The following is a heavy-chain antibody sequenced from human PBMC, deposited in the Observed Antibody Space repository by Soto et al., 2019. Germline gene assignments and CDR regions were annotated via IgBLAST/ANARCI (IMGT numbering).Heavy chain of an antibody. V-gene: IGHV3-30-3*01. CDR3: ARGLLVVGNEYFQH. J-gene: IGHJ1*01. CDR2: ISYDGSNK. D-gene: IGHD3-22*01. CDR1: GFTFSSYA. Sequence: GGSLRLSCAASGFTFSSYAMHWVRQAPGKGLEWVAVISYDGSNKYYADSVKGRFTISRDNSKNTLYLQMNSLRAEDTAVYYCARGLLVVGNEYFQHWGQGTLVTVSS.